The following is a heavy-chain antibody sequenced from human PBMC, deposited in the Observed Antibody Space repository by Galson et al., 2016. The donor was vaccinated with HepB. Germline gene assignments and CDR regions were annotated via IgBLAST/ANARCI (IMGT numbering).Heavy chain of an antibody. D-gene: IGHD3-3*01. Sequence: SVKASCKASGYTFSSYGISWVRQAPGQGLERMGWISANNDNTIYARRLQARVIMTTDTSTSTAYMELRNLRSDDTAVYYCARDAGRSGYYEGELPADYWGQGTLVTVSS. CDR2: ISANNDNT. V-gene: IGHV1-18*01. CDR3: ARDAGRSGYYEGELPADY. J-gene: IGHJ4*02. CDR1: GYTFSSYG.